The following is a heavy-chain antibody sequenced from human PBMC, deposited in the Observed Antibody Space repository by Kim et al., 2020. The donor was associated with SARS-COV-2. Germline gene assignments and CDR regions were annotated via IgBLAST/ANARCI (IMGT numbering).Heavy chain of an antibody. J-gene: IGHJ3*02. CDR3: AREVWFGESHDAFDI. V-gene: IGHV6-1*01. Sequence: VSVKSRITINPATSKNQFSLQLNSVTPEDTAVYYCAREVWFGESHDAFDIWGQGTMVTVSS. D-gene: IGHD3-10*01.